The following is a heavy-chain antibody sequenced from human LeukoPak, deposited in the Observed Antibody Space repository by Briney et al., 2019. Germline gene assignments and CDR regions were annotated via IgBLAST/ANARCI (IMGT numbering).Heavy chain of an antibody. V-gene: IGHV4-59*08. D-gene: IGHD2-15*01. J-gene: IGHJ4*02. CDR1: GGSISSYY. CDR3: ARHPFATPFDY. Sequence: SETLSLTCTVSGGSISSYYWSWIRQPPGKGLEWIGYAYYSGHTNYNSSLKSRVTMSLDTSKSQFSLRLSSVTAADTAVYFCARHPFATPFDYWGPGTLVTVSS. CDR2: AYYSGHT.